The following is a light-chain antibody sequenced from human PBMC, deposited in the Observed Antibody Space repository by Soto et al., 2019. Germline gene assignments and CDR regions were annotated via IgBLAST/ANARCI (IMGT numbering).Light chain of an antibody. V-gene: IGKV3D-15*01. J-gene: IGKJ4*01. Sequence: EIVMTQSPATLSVSAGERVTLSCRASQSVSSNLAWYQQKPGHAPRLLIYGASTRATGIPARLSGGGSGTDFTLTISSLQSADFAVYYCQQYNNWPPLTFGGGTKVEIK. CDR2: GAS. CDR1: QSVSSN. CDR3: QQYNNWPPLT.